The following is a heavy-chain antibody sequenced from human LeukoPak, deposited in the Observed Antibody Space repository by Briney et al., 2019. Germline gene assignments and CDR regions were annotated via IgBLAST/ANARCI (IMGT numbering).Heavy chain of an antibody. CDR3: VGIKKGYYNMDV. CDR2: VGSDDNYK. V-gene: IGHV3-21*01. CDR1: GFTFSTYG. Sequence: GGSLRLSCAASSGFTFSTYGINWVRQAPGKGLEWVSFVGSDDNYKYYADSLKGRFTISRDNAWSSVYLQMSSLGAEDTAVYYCVGIKKGYYNMDVWGKGTTVTVSS. J-gene: IGHJ6*03. D-gene: IGHD2-15*01.